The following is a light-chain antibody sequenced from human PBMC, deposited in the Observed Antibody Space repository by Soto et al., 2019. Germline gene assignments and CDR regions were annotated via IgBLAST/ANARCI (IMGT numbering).Light chain of an antibody. CDR2: KAS. CDR3: QPYTRSSAP. J-gene: IGKJ2*01. V-gene: IGKV1-5*03. Sequence: TWRASQTISSWLAWYQQKPGKAPKLLIYKASTLKSGVPSRFSGSGSGTELNLTYSSVQPSHYSTYTSQPYTRSSAPFGLGTKVDIK. CDR1: QTISSW.